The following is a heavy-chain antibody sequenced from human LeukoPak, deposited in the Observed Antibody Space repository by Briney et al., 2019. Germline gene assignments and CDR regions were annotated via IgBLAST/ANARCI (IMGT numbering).Heavy chain of an antibody. CDR3: AKVRTGHYFDY. CDR2: ISSSSSYI. CDR1: GFTFSSYS. V-gene: IGHV3-21*04. D-gene: IGHD1-1*01. J-gene: IGHJ4*02. Sequence: GGSLRLSCAASGFTFSSYSMNWVRQAPGKGLEWVSSISSSSSYIYYADSVKGRFTISRDDSKNSLYLQMNSLRAEDTAVYYCAKVRTGHYFDYWGQGTLVTVSS.